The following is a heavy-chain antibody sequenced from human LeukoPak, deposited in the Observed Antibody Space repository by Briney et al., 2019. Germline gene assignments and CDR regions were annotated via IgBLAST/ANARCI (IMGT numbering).Heavy chain of an antibody. CDR3: ARDIRVVGATHYFDQ. J-gene: IGHJ4*02. CDR1: GGSITSYY. V-gene: IGHV4-59*01. CDR2: MHYSGGA. D-gene: IGHD1-26*01. Sequence: SETLSLTFTVSGGSITSYYWSWVRQPPGKGLEWIGYMHYSGGATYYPSLKSRVAMSIDASKNQFSLKLSSVTAADTAVYYCARDIRVVGATHYFDQWGQGTLVTVSS.